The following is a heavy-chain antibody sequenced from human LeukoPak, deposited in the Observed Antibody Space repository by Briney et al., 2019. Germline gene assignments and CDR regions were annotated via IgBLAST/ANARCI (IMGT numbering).Heavy chain of an antibody. J-gene: IGHJ4*02. V-gene: IGHV3-23*01. D-gene: IGHD3-10*01. CDR3: AKDHSYGSGSLPLPDY. CDR1: GFTFSSYA. Sequence: GGSLRLSCAASGFTFSSYAMTWVRQAPGKGLEWVSAISGSGDSTYYADSVKGRFTISRDNSKNTLYLQMNSLRAEDTAVYYCAKDHSYGSGSLPLPDYWGQGTLVTVSS. CDR2: ISGSGDST.